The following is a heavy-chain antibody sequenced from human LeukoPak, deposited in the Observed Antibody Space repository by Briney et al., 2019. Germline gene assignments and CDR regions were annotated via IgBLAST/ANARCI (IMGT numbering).Heavy chain of an antibody. V-gene: IGHV3-21*04. CDR3: ARSSLAYCGGDCYYYYYYYMDV. J-gene: IGHJ6*03. Sequence: GGSLRLSCAASGFTVSRNYMSWVRQAPGKGLEWVSSIRSSTTYVYYADSVKGRFTISRDNAKNSLYLQMNSLRAEDTAVYYCARSSLAYCGGDCYYYYYYYMDVWGKGTTVTISS. CDR2: IRSSTTYV. D-gene: IGHD2-21*02. CDR1: GFTVSRNY.